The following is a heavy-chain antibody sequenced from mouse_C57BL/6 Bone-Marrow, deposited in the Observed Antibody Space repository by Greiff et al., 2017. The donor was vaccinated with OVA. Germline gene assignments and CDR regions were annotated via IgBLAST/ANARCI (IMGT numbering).Heavy chain of an antibody. Sequence: EVKLVESGGGLVQPGGSLKLSCAASGFTFSDYGMAWVRQAPRKGPEWVGFISNLAYSIYYADTVTGRFTLSRENAKNTLYLEMSSLRSEDTAVYYCARRGVMDYWGQGTLVTVSA. CDR1: GFTFSDYG. J-gene: IGHJ4*01. CDR3: ARRGVMDY. CDR2: ISNLAYSI. V-gene: IGHV5-15*01.